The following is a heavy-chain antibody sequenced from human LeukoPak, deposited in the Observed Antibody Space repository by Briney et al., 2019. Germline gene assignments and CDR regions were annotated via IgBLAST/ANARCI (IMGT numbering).Heavy chain of an antibody. Sequence: GGSLRLSWAASGFTSSSYAMSWVRQAPGKGLEWISTINGGGVNTHYADSVGGRFTISRDNSKNTLFLQMNSLRDEDTAVYYCAKDLYSNYGPADYWGQGNLVTVSS. D-gene: IGHD4-11*01. J-gene: IGHJ4*02. V-gene: IGHV3-23*01. CDR3: AKDLYSNYGPADY. CDR1: GFTSSSYA. CDR2: INGGGVNT.